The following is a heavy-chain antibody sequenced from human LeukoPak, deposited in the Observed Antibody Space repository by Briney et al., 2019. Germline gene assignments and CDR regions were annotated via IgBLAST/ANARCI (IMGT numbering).Heavy chain of an antibody. CDR2: IWYDGSNK. Sequence: GRSLRLCCAASGFTFSSYGMPWVRQAPGNGLEWVAVIWYDGSNKYYADSVKGRFTISRYNSKNTLYLQMNSLRAEDTAVYYCARVGCSSTSCYEFDYWGQGTLVTVSS. V-gene: IGHV3-33*01. J-gene: IGHJ4*02. CDR1: GFTFSSYG. CDR3: ARVGCSSTSCYEFDY. D-gene: IGHD2-2*01.